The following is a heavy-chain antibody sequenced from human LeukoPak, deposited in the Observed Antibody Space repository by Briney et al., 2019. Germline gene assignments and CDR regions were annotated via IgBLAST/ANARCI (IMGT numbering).Heavy chain of an antibody. J-gene: IGHJ4*02. CDR3: ATSIEMATITYFDY. CDR2: IYPGDSDT. D-gene: IGHD5-24*01. Sequence: GESLKISCKASGYRFTSYWIGWVRQMPGKGLEWMGIIYPGDSDTRYSPSFQGQVTISADKSISTAYLQWSRLKASDTAIYYCATSIEMATITYFDYWGQGTLVTVSS. V-gene: IGHV5-51*01. CDR1: GYRFTSYW.